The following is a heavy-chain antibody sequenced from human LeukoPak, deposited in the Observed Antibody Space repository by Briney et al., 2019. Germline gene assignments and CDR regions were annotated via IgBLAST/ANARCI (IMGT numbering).Heavy chain of an antibody. CDR1: GGSFSGYY. CDR3: ARRGTYYYGMDV. CDR2: INHSGST. J-gene: IGHJ6*04. V-gene: IGHV4-34*01. Sequence: SETLSLTCAVYGGSFSGYYWSWIRQPPGKGLEWIGEINHSGSTNYNPSLKSRVTISVDTSKNQFSLKLSSVTAADTAVYHCARRGTYYYGMDVWGKGTTVTVSS.